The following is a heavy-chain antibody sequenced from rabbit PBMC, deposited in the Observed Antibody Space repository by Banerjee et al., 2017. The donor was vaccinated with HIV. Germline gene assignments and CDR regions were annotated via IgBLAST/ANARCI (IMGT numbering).Heavy chain of an antibody. CDR3: AKDLGAGWGVWDL. D-gene: IGHD4-1*01. Sequence: QEQLEESGGGLVQPEGSLTLTCNASGFDFSSYYYMSWVRQAPGKGLEWIGYIYHDGGGTDYATWMNGRLTISLDNAQKTVFLQMTSLTVADTATYFCAKDLGAGWGVWDLWGPGTLVTVS. CDR1: GFDFSSYYY. V-gene: IGHV1S43*01. J-gene: IGHJ6*01. CDR2: IYHDGGGT.